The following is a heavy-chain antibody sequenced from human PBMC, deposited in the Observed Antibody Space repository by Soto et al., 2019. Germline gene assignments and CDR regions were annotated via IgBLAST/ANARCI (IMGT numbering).Heavy chain of an antibody. CDR1: GYSFTSYW. V-gene: IGHV5-51*01. Sequence: PGESLKISCKGPGYSFTSYWIGWVRQMPGKGLEWMGIIYPSDSDTRYSPSFQGQVTISADKSISTAYLQWSSLKASDTAMYYCARLRLVAVAGTTNWFAPWGQGTLVTVAS. J-gene: IGHJ5*02. CDR3: ARLRLVAVAGTTNWFAP. CDR2: IYPSDSDT. D-gene: IGHD6-19*01.